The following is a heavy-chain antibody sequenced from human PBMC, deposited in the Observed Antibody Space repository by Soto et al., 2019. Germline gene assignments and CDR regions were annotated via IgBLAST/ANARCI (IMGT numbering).Heavy chain of an antibody. V-gene: IGHV3-15*01. CDR1: GFTFSDYY. CDR3: TAQTPTVTTLFDS. D-gene: IGHD4-17*01. Sequence: GGSLRLSCAASGFTFSDYYMSWIRQAPGKGLDYAAPVKGRFTISRDDSKTTLYLQMNSLKSDDTAVYYCTAQTPTVTTLFDSWGQGTLVTVSS. J-gene: IGHJ4*02.